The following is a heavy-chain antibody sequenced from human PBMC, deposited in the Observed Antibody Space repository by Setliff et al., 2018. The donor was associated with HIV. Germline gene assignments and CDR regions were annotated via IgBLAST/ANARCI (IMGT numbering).Heavy chain of an antibody. CDR1: GGSISSCY. D-gene: IGHD3-22*01. CDR2: IYTSGST. Sequence: PSETLSLTCTVSGGSISSCYWSWIRQPAGKGLEWIGRIYTSGSTNYNPSLKSRVTMSVDTSKNQFSLKLSSVTAADTAVYYCAAVKDYYDSSGVEAFDIWGQGTMVTVSS. CDR3: AAVKDYYDSSGVEAFDI. J-gene: IGHJ3*02. V-gene: IGHV4-4*07.